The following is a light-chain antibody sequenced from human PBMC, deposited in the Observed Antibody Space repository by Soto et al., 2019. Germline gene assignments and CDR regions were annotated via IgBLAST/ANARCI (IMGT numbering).Light chain of an antibody. CDR2: DVN. CDR3: VSYAGGTYV. Sequence: QSVLTQPPSASGSPGQSVTISCTGTSSDVGGYIFVSWYQHHPGKAPKLMIYDVNKRPSGVPDRFSGSKSANTASLTVSGLQAEDEADYYCVSYAGGTYVFGTGTKLTDL. V-gene: IGLV2-8*01. CDR1: SSDVGGYIF. J-gene: IGLJ1*01.